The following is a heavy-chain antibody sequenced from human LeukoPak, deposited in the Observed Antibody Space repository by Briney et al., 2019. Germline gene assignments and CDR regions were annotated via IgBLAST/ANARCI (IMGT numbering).Heavy chain of an antibody. J-gene: IGHJ4*02. CDR1: GFTFSDYW. V-gene: IGHV3-7*01. CDR3: ARDPGFSSFDY. Sequence: GGSLRLSCAVSGFTFSDYWVTWVRQTPGKGLEFVANINRDGSVKSYVDSVKGRFTISRDNAKNSLYLQMTSLRVDDTAIYYCARDPGFSSFDYWGQGTLVTVSS. CDR2: INRDGSVK. D-gene: IGHD3-3*02.